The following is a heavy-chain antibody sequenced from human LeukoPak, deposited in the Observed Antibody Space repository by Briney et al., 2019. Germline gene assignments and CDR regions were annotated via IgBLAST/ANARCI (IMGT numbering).Heavy chain of an antibody. V-gene: IGHV1-69*01. CDR2: IIPIFGTA. D-gene: IGHD6-19*01. CDR3: ANIKPRNPAEQWLPSTHY. Sequence: GASVKVSCKASGGTFSSYAISWVRQAPGQGLEWMGGIIPIFGTANYAQKFQGRVTITADESTSTAYMELSSLRSEDTAVYYCANIKPRNPAEQWLPSTHYWGQGTLVTVSS. CDR1: GGTFSSYA. J-gene: IGHJ4*02.